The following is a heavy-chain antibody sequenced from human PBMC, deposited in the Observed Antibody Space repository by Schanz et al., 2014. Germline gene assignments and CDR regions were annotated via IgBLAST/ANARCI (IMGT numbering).Heavy chain of an antibody. CDR1: GFGFSSYS. Sequence: EVQLVESGGGLIQPGGSLRLSCAASGFGFSSYSMSCVRQAPGRGLEWVSIIFTDGRTYYADSVKGRFTISRDSSKNTLFRQMNSLRTEDTAVYYCARLDPYCRSGTCSRAFDFWGQGTLVTVSS. J-gene: IGHJ4*02. CDR2: IFTDGRT. V-gene: IGHV3-66*02. CDR3: ARLDPYCRSGTCSRAFDF. D-gene: IGHD2-15*01.